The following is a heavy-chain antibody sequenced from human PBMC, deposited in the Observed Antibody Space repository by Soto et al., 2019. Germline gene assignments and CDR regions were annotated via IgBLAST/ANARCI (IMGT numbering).Heavy chain of an antibody. Sequence: SETLSLTCTVSGDSVSSGSFSWSWIRQPPGKGLEWIGYIFYSGSTSYNPSLKSRVTISLDSSKNQFSLKLSSVTAADTAFYYCARDHSSSWPPYNWFDPWGQGTLVTVSS. D-gene: IGHD6-13*01. CDR3: ARDHSSSWPPYNWFDP. V-gene: IGHV4-61*01. CDR1: GDSVSSGSFS. CDR2: IFYSGST. J-gene: IGHJ5*02.